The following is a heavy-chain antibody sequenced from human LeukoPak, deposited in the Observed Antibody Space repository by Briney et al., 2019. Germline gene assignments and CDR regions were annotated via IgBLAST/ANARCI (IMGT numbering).Heavy chain of an antibody. CDR2: IRSDGNIK. D-gene: IGHD6-13*01. CDR3: AKGGVAAAGPEEVYYYYMDV. V-gene: IGHV3-30*02. CDR1: GFTFSSYA. J-gene: IGHJ6*03. Sequence: GGSLRLSCAASGFTFSSYAMHWVRQAPGKGLEWVAFIRSDGNIKYYADSVKGRFTISRDNSKNTLYLQMNSLRAEDTAVYYCAKGGVAAAGPEEVYYYYMDVWGKGTTVTVSS.